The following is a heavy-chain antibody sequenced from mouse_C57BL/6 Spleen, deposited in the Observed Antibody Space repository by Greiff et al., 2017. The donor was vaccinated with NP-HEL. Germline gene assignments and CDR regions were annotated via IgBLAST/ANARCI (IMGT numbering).Heavy chain of an antibody. V-gene: IGHV5-6*02. CDR3: ARRNGAYYFDY. J-gene: IGHJ2*01. Sequence: EVKVVESGGDLVKPGGSLKLSCAASGFTFSSYGMSWVRQTPDKRLEWVATISSGGSYTYYPDSVKGRFTISRDNAKNTLYLQMSSLKSEDTAMYYCARRNGAYYFDYWGQGTTLTVSS. CDR2: ISSGGSYT. CDR1: GFTFSSYG.